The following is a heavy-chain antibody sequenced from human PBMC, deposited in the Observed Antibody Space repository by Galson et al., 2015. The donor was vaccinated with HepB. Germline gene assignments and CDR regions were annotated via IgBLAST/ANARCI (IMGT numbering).Heavy chain of an antibody. D-gene: IGHD3-10*01. CDR3: ARESDALYSYGSGRYCGY. V-gene: IGHV3-7*03. J-gene: IGHJ4*02. Sequence: SLRLSCAVSGFTFSSYWMSWVRRAPGKGLEWVANIKQDGSERYYVDSVKGRFTISRDNAKNSLYLQMNSLRAEDTAVYYCARESDALYSYGSGRYCGYCGQLTLVTAAS. CDR2: IKQDGSER. CDR1: GFTFSSYW.